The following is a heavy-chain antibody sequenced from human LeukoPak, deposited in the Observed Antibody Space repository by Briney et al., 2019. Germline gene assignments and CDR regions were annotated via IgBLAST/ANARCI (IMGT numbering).Heavy chain of an antibody. CDR2: IHTSGST. V-gene: IGHV4-4*07. J-gene: IGHJ3*02. CDR3: ARDTWGYSYGFDAFDI. D-gene: IGHD5-18*01. Sequence: SETLSLTCTVSGGSISSYYWSWIRQPAGKGLEWIGRIHTSGSTNYNPSLKSRVTMSVDTSKNQFSLKLSSVTAADTAVYYCARDTWGYSYGFDAFDIWGQGTMVTVSS. CDR1: GGSISSYY.